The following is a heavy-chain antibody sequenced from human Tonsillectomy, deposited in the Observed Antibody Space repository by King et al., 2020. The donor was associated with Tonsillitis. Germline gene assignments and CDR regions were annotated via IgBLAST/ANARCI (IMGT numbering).Heavy chain of an antibody. CDR3: ARVHSDGWWYFDL. D-gene: IGHD6-25*01. CDR1: GGSISSYY. J-gene: IGHJ2*01. V-gene: IGHV4-59*01. CDR2: IDYSGST. Sequence: VQLQESGPGLVKPSETLSLTCTVSGGSISSYYWSWIRQPPGKGLEWMGYIDYSGSTNYNPSLKSRVTISVDTSKNQFSLKVTSVTAADKATYYCARVHSDGWWYFDLWGRGTLVTVSS.